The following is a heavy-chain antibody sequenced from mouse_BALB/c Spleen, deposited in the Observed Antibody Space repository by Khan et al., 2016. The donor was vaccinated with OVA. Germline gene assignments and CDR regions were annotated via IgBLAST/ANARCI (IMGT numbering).Heavy chain of an antibody. D-gene: IGHD1-1*01. J-gene: IGHJ4*01. Sequence: QVQLQQSGAELARPGASVKMSCKASGYTFTSNTMHWVKQRPGQGLEWIGYINPNSAYTNYNQNFKDKATWTADKSSSTAYMQLSSMTSDYSAVYYCGRRTTVYSMDYWGQGTSVTVSS. CDR3: GRRTTVYSMDY. V-gene: IGHV1-4*01. CDR2: INPNSAYT. CDR1: GYTFTSNT.